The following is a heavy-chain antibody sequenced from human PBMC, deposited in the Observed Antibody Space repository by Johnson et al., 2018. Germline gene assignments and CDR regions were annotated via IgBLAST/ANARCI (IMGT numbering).Heavy chain of an antibody. V-gene: IGHV3-11*01. Sequence: QVQLVESGGGLVKPRVSLRLSCAASGFTFSDYYMRWIRQAPGTGLEWVSYISSSVSAISSADSVKGRFTISRDNAKNSLYLKMNSRRAEDTAVYYWAGSSWYDPYYYGMDVWGQGTTVTVSS. J-gene: IGHJ6*02. CDR2: ISSSVSAI. CDR3: AGSSWYDPYYYGMDV. D-gene: IGHD6-13*01. CDR1: GFTFSDYY.